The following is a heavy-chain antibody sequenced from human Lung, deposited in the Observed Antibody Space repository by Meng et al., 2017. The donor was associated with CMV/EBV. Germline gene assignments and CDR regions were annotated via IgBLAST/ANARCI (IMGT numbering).Heavy chain of an antibody. D-gene: IGHD6-6*01. CDR3: ARGRVSYSSSSSLNY. Sequence: QVQLGQSGGEVKRPGASVKVSCKTSGYTFKRYAITWVRQAPGQGLEWMGWINPYNGNTDHAQNLQARLTMTTDTSTSTVYMELGSLRSDDTAVYYCARGRVSYSSSSSLNYWGQGTLVTVSS. CDR2: INPYNGNT. J-gene: IGHJ4*02. CDR1: GYTFKRYA. V-gene: IGHV1-18*01.